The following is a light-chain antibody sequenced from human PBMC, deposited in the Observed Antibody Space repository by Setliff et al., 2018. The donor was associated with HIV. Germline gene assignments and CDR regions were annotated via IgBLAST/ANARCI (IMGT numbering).Light chain of an antibody. CDR3: SSYTSRTPLYL. J-gene: IGLJ1*01. Sequence: QSALAQPASVSGFPGQSITISCTGSSSDVGSYNYVSWYQQHPGKAPKLMISDVSKRPSGVSNRFSGSKSGNTASLTISGLQAEDEADYYCSSYTSRTPLYLFGTGTKVTVL. CDR2: DVS. CDR1: SSDVGSYNY. V-gene: IGLV2-14*03.